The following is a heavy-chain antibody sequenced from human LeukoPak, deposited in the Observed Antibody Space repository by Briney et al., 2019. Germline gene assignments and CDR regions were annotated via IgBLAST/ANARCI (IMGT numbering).Heavy chain of an antibody. J-gene: IGHJ6*02. Sequence: GGSLRLSCAASGFTFSCCAMHWVRQAPGKGLEWVSAVSANGGTTHYADSVKGRFTTSRANAKNSLYLQMNSLRAEDTAVYYCARVRTVTPYYGMDVWGPGTTVTVSS. CDR2: VSANGGTT. V-gene: IGHV3-23*01. CDR1: GFTFSCCA. D-gene: IGHD4-17*01. CDR3: ARVRTVTPYYGMDV.